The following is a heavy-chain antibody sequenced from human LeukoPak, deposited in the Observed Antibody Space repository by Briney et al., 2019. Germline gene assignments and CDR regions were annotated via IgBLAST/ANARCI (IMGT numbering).Heavy chain of an antibody. Sequence: GGSLRLSCAASGFTFDDYGMSWLRQAPGKGLEWVSGINWNGGSTGYAESVKGRFTISRDNAKNSLYLQMNSLRAEDTALYYCAREPGYSSGWYDSDYWGQGTLVTVSS. CDR2: INWNGGST. J-gene: IGHJ4*02. D-gene: IGHD6-19*01. CDR3: AREPGYSSGWYDSDY. CDR1: GFTFDDYG. V-gene: IGHV3-20*04.